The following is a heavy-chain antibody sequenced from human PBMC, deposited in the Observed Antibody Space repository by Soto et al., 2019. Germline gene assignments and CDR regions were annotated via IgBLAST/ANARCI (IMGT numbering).Heavy chain of an antibody. Sequence: ASVKVSCKASGYTFTGYYMHWVRQAPGQGLEWMGWINPNSGGTNYAQKFQGWVTMTRDTSISTAYMELSRLRSDDTAVYYCARDRVYYDFWSGYYTGRVGNYYYGMDVWGQGTTVTVSS. CDR1: GYTFTGYY. D-gene: IGHD3-3*01. CDR2: INPNSGGT. J-gene: IGHJ6*02. V-gene: IGHV1-2*04. CDR3: ARDRVYYDFWSGYYTGRVGNYYYGMDV.